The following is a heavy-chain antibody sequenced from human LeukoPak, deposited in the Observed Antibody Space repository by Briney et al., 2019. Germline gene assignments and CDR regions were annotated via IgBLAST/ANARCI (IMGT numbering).Heavy chain of an antibody. CDR3: ATRMYSSSWYEYYFDY. D-gene: IGHD6-13*01. CDR1: GYTLTELS. Sequence: ASVKVSCKVSGYTLTELSMHWVRQAPGKGLEWMGGFDPEGGETIYAQKFQGRVTMTEDTSTDTAYMELSSLRSEDTAVYYCATRMYSSSWYEYYFDYWGQGTLVTVSS. V-gene: IGHV1-24*01. J-gene: IGHJ4*02. CDR2: FDPEGGET.